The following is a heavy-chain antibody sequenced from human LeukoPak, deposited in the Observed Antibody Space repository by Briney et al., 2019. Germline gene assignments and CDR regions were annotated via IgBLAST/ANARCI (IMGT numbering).Heavy chain of an antibody. CDR1: GFTFSPYW. D-gene: IGHD1-1*01. CDR2: INSDGTIT. J-gene: IGHJ4*02. V-gene: IGHV3-74*01. Sequence: PGGSLRLSCAASGFTFSPYWMHWVRQVPGKGLVWVSDINSDGTITHYADSVKGRFTVSRDNAQDTLYLQMNSLRAEDTAVYYCARGTVLQDYWGQGTLVTVSS. CDR3: ARGTVLQDY.